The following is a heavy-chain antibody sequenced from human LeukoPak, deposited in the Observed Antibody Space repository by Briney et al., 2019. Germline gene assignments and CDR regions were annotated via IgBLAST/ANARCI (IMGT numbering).Heavy chain of an antibody. J-gene: IGHJ4*02. V-gene: IGHV1-2*02. CDR3: ARDVDIVVVPAAIGY. D-gene: IGHD2-2*03. CDR2: INPNSGGT. Sequence: GASVKVSCKASGYTFTGYYMHWVRQAPGQGLEWMGWINPNSGGTNYAQKFQGRVTMTRDTSISTAYMELSRLRSDDTAVYYCARDVDIVVVPAAIGYWGQGTLVTVSS. CDR1: GYTFTGYY.